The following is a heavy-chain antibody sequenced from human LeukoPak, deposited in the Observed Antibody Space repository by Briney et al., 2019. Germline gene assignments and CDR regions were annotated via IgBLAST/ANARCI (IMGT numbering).Heavy chain of an antibody. CDR3: AKSGGYGLIDY. CDR2: IYSSGST. D-gene: IGHD1-26*01. CDR1: GASISGSGYY. J-gene: IGHJ4*02. V-gene: IGHV4-39*01. Sequence: SETLSLTCTVSGASISGSGYYWGWIRQPPGKGLEWIGSIYSSGSTYYNASLQSRVTISIETSKNQIFLRLNSVTAADTAMYYCAKSGGYGLIDYWGQGTLVTVSS.